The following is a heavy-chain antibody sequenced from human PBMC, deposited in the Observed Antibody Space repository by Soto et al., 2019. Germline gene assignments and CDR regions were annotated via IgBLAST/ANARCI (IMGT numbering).Heavy chain of an antibody. CDR2: ISFDGANI. V-gene: IGHV3-30-3*01. D-gene: IGHD5-12*01. CDR3: ARDPYGGYIFDS. J-gene: IGHJ4*02. Sequence: QVQLVESGGGVVQPGTSLRLSCAASGFLFRNYAMHWVRQSPAKGLEWLAVISFDGANIFYAGAAKGRFTISRDNSKQTLYLQLDSLRPEDTGVYFCARDPYGGYIFDSWGQGTQVTPSS. CDR1: GFLFRNYA.